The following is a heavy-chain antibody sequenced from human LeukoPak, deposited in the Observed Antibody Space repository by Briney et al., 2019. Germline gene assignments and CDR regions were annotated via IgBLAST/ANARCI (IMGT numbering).Heavy chain of an antibody. V-gene: IGHV3-53*01. Sequence: GGSLRLSCAASGFTFSNYAMTWVRQAPGKGLEWVSVIYIGGSTYYADSVKGRFTISRDNSKNTLYLQMNSLTVEDTAVYYCARDLRGGGSDDFDIWGQGTMVTVSS. CDR2: IYIGGST. J-gene: IGHJ3*02. CDR1: GFTFSNYA. CDR3: ARDLRGGGSDDFDI. D-gene: IGHD2-15*01.